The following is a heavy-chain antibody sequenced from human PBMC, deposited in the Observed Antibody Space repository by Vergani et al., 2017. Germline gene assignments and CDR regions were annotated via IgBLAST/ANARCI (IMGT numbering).Heavy chain of an antibody. CDR1: EFTFGDYY. CDR2: IKRDGTET. D-gene: IGHD2-15*01. CDR3: ARISGGSAPYLHY. Sequence: EVHLEESGGGLVQPGGSLRLSCAASEFTFGDYYMAWIRLAPGKGLDWVASIKRDGTETFYVDSVKGRFTISRDNAKTTLYLQMNSLRDEDRGVYYCARISGGSAPYLHYWGQGTLVTVAS. J-gene: IGHJ1*01. V-gene: IGHV3-7*01.